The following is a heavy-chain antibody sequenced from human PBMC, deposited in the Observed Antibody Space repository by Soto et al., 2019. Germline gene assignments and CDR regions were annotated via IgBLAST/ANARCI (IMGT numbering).Heavy chain of an antibody. CDR3: ARDVDADFRTDFDY. CDR1: GFTFTNAY. Sequence: GGSLSLSCAASGFTFTNAYMNWVRQAPGKGLERVGRIRTKTDGGTTDYAAPGEGRFTISRDNAENSVYLEMDSLRAEDTALYYCARDVDADFRTDFDYWGRGTLVTVSS. D-gene: IGHD4-17*01. V-gene: IGHV3-15*07. CDR2: IRTKTDGGTT. J-gene: IGHJ4*02.